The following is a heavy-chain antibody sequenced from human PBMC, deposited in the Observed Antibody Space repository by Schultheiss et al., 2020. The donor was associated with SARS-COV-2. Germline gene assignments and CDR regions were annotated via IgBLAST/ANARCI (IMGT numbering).Heavy chain of an antibody. D-gene: IGHD4-23*01. CDR1: GYTFTSYY. CDR3: ARVATVATFYLGYGMDV. J-gene: IGHJ6*02. CDR2: INPNSGGT. Sequence: ASVKVSCKASGYTFTSYYMHWVRQAPGQGLEWMGWINPNSGGTNYAQKFQGRVTITADESTSTAYMELSSLRSEDTAVYYCARVATVATFYLGYGMDVWGQGTTVTVSS. V-gene: IGHV1-2*02.